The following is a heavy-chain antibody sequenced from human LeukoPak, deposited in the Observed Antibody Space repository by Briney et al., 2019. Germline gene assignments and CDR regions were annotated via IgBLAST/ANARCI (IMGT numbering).Heavy chain of an antibody. CDR3: ARVVGLTGYSSSWYSGYYYYMDV. Sequence: SVKVSCKASGGTFSSYAISWVRQAPVQGLEWMGGIIPIFGTTNYAQKFQDRVTITADKSTSTAYMELSSLRSEDTAVYYCARVVGLTGYSSSWYSGYYYYMDVWGKGTTVTVSS. CDR1: GGTFSSYA. V-gene: IGHV1-69*06. D-gene: IGHD6-13*01. CDR2: IIPIFGTT. J-gene: IGHJ6*03.